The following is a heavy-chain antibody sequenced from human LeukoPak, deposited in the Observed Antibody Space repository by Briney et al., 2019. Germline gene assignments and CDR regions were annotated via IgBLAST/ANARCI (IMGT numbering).Heavy chain of an antibody. CDR3: AKDDDWGRFNH. CDR2: ISSSGAST. D-gene: IGHD3-16*01. CDR1: GFTFSSYA. J-gene: IGHJ1*01. V-gene: IGHV3-23*01. Sequence: GGSLRLSCAASGFTFSSYAMTWVRQAPGKGLQWVSVISSSGASTYYADSVKGRFTISRDNFKNTLHLQMNTLRAEDTAIYYCAKDDDWGRFNHWGQGTLVTVSS.